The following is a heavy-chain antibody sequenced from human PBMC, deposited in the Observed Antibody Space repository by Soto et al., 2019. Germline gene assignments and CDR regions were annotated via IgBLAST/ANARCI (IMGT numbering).Heavy chain of an antibody. CDR2: IYYSGST. Sequence: TSETLSLTCTVSGGSISSYYWIWIRQPPGKGLEWIGYIYYSGSTNYNPSLKSRVTISVDTSKNQFSLKLSSVTAADTAVYYCARVARASGWFGVDYWGQGTLVTVSS. J-gene: IGHJ4*02. V-gene: IGHV4-59*01. CDR3: ARVARASGWFGVDY. CDR1: GGSISSYY. D-gene: IGHD6-19*01.